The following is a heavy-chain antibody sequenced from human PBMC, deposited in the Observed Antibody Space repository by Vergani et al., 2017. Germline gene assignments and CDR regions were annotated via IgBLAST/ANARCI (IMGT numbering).Heavy chain of an antibody. Sequence: QVQLQESGPGLVKPSQTLSLTCTVSGGSFSTGGQSWTWLRQSAGKGLEWIGRNYTSGATNYNPSLRSRASMSVDASKKQFSLKLTAVTAADTAVYYCARDGGEYDKDALDGWRQGTKVAVTS. CDR2: NYTSGAT. D-gene: IGHD2-21*01. J-gene: IGHJ3*01. CDR1: GGSFSTGGQS. V-gene: IGHV4-61*02. CDR3: ARDGGEYDKDALDG.